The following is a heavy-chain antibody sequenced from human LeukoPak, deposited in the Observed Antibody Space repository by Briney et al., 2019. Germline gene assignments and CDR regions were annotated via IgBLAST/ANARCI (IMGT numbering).Heavy chain of an antibody. CDR3: ARLGLSEGYNWFDP. V-gene: IGHV5-51*01. CDR2: IYPGDSYT. D-gene: IGHD3-3*02. CDR1: GYSFPSHW. J-gene: IGHJ5*02. Sequence: GESLKISCKGSGYSFPSHWIGWVRQMPGKGLEWMGIIYPGDSYTRYSPSFQGQVTISADKSISTAYLQWSSLKASDTATYYCARLGLSEGYNWFDPWGQGTLVTVSS.